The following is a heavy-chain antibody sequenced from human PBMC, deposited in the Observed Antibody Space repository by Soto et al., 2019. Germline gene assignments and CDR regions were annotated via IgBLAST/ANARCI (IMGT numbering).Heavy chain of an antibody. CDR2: IGDYNGNR. CDR3: XXXGGIYSSAWPIDY. V-gene: IGHV1-18*04. Sequence: QVQLVQSGAEVKKPGASVKVSCKASGYTFSNYGISWVRQAPGQGLEWMGWIGDYNGNRNYAQKFQGRVTMTTDTSATTAYMELRSLRSDXXXXXXXXXXGGIYSSAWPIDYWGQGTLVX. J-gene: IGHJ4*02. CDR1: GYTFSNYG. D-gene: IGHD6-13*01.